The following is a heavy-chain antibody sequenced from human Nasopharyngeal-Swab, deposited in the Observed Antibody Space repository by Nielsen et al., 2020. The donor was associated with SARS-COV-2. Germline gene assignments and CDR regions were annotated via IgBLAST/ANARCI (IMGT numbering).Heavy chain of an antibody. D-gene: IGHD3-3*02. CDR2: ISSSSTYI. J-gene: IGHJ3*02. CDR1: GFTFSGYS. Sequence: GGSLRPSCAASGFTFSGYSMNWVRQAPGKGLEWVSSISSSSTYIYYADSVKGRFTISRDNAKNSLYLQMNSLRAEDTAVYYCARVTLLASDAFDIWGQGTMVTVSS. CDR3: ARVTLLASDAFDI. V-gene: IGHV3-21*01.